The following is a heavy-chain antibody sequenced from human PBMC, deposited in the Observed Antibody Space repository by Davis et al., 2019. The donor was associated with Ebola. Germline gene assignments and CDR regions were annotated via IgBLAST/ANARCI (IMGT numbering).Heavy chain of an antibody. CDR3: ARSPYYDILTGYSRYGMDV. CDR1: GFTFSNYW. J-gene: IGHJ6*04. Sequence: PGGSLRLSCAASGFTFSNYWMRWVRQAPGKGLEWVANIKEDGSEKSYVESVEGRFTISRDNAKNSLYLQMNSLRAEDTAVYYCARSPYYDILTGYSRYGMDVWGKGTTVTVSS. D-gene: IGHD3-9*01. CDR2: IKEDGSEK. V-gene: IGHV3-7*01.